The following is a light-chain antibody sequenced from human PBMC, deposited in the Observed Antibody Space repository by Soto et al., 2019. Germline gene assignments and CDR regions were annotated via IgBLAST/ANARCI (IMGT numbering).Light chain of an antibody. CDR3: QQYGSSPT. J-gene: IGKJ1*01. CDR1: QSVSSSY. CDR2: DVS. Sequence: IVLTQSPGTLSLSPGERATLSCRSSQSVSSSYLAWYQHKPGQAPRLLIYDVSSRDTGIPDRFSGSGSGTDFTITISIMEPEDFAVYYCQQYGSSPTFGQGTKVESK. V-gene: IGKV3-20*01.